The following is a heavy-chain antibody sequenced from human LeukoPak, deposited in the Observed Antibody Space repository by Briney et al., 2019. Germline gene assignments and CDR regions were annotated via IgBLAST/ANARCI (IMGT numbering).Heavy chain of an antibody. CDR2: IKQDGGER. Sequence: PGGSLRLSCAASGLTFRSFWMSWVRQAPGKGLEWVANIKQDGGERYYMDSVKGRFTISRDNAKNSLYLRLSSLRAEDTAVYYCAREPYYYYYYMDVWGKGTTVTVSS. CDR3: AREPYYYYYYMDV. V-gene: IGHV3-7*01. J-gene: IGHJ6*03. CDR1: GLTFRSFW.